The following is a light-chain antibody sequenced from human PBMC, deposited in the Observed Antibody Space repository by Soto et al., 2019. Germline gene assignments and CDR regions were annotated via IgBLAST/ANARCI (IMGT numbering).Light chain of an antibody. CDR3: QQSFSTPRA. CDR2: AAS. V-gene: IGKV1-39*01. CDR1: QSISSY. Sequence: DIQMTQSPSSLSASVGDRVNITCRASQSISSYLNWYQQKPGKAPKLLIYAASSLQSGVPSRFSGSGSGTDFTLTISSLQPEDFATYYCQQSFSTPRAFGLGTKVDI. J-gene: IGKJ1*01.